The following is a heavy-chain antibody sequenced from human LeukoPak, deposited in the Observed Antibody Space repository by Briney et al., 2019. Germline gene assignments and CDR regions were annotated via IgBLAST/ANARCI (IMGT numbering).Heavy chain of an antibody. Sequence: EASVKVSCKASGGTFSSYAISWVRRAPGQGLEWMGGIIPIFGTANYAQKFQGRVTITTDESTSTAYMELSSLRSEDTAVYYCARWDGYDPENYYYYMDVWGKGTTVTVSS. V-gene: IGHV1-69*05. CDR1: GGTFSSYA. CDR3: ARWDGYDPENYYYYMDV. D-gene: IGHD5-12*01. J-gene: IGHJ6*03. CDR2: IIPIFGTA.